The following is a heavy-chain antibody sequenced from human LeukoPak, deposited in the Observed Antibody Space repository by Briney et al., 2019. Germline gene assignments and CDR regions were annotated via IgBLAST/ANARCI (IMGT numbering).Heavy chain of an antibody. V-gene: IGHV3-7*01. CDR3: ARLPNYYDSSGYQYYDYYMDV. J-gene: IGHJ6*03. CDR1: GFTFSNYW. CDR2: IKQDGSEK. D-gene: IGHD3-22*01. Sequence: GGSLRLSCAASGFTFSNYWMSWVRQAPGKGLEWVANIKQDGSEKYYVDSVKGRFTISRDNAKNSLYLQMNSLRAEGTAVYYCARLPNYYDSSGYQYYDYYMDVWGKGTTVTVSS.